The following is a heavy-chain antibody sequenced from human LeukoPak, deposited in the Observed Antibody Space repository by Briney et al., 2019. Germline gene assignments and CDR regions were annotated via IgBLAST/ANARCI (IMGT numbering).Heavy chain of an antibody. Sequence: GESLRLSCTASGFTFSDCDMNWVRQAPGKGLQWVSSISYMGDHRYYADSAKGRFTISRDNAKNSLYLQMDNLRADDTAVYYCGKAFPPLRVAAAGDYWGQGTLVTVSS. V-gene: IGHV3-21*06. CDR1: GFTFSDCD. J-gene: IGHJ4*02. D-gene: IGHD6-25*01. CDR2: ISYMGDHR. CDR3: GKAFPPLRVAAAGDY.